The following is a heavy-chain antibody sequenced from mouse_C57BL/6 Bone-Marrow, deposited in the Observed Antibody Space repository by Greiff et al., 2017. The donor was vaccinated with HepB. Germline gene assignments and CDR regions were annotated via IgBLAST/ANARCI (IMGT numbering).Heavy chain of an antibody. CDR2: IDPSDSYT. J-gene: IGHJ4*01. Sequence: QVQLQQPGAELVMPGASVKLSCKASGYTFTSYWMHWVKQRPGQGLEWIGEIDPSDSYTNYNQKFKGKSTLTVDKSSSTAYMQLSSLTSEDSAVYYCARDPYYYAMDYWGQGTSVTVSS. CDR1: GYTFTSYW. CDR3: ARDPYYYAMDY. V-gene: IGHV1-69*01.